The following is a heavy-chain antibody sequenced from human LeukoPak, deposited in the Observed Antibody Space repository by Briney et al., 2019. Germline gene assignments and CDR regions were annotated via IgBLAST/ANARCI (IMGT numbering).Heavy chain of an antibody. D-gene: IGHD3-3*01. J-gene: IGHJ4*02. CDR1: GFALRSYT. CDR3: ARDSGFPIFGVVIPYYFDY. CDR2: IRSSSTTI. V-gene: IGHV3-48*01. Sequence: GGSLRLSCAASGFALRSYTVTWVRQAPGKGLEWVSYIRSSSTTIYYADSVKGRFTISRDNAKNSLYLQMSSLRAEDTAVYYCARDSGFPIFGVVIPYYFDYWGQGTLVTVSS.